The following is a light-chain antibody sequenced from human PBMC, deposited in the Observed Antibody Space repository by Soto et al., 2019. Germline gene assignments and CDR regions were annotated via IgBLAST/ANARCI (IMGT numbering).Light chain of an antibody. V-gene: IGKV1-39*01. Sequence: DSQMTQSPSSLSASVGDRVTIPCRASQTISRNLNWYQQKPGKAPDLLIFAASNLQSGVPSRFSGSGSGADFTLTISSLQPEDFATYYCQQGHSAPLTFGGGTKVDIK. CDR3: QQGHSAPLT. CDR1: QTISRN. J-gene: IGKJ4*01. CDR2: AAS.